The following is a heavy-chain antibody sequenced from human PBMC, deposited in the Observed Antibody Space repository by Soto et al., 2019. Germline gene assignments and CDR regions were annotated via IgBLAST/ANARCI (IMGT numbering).Heavy chain of an antibody. J-gene: IGHJ6*02. V-gene: IGHV5-10-1*01. CDR1: GYSFTSYW. CDR2: IDPSDSYT. Sequence: PGESLKISCKGSGYSFTSYWISWVRQMPGKGREWMGRIDPSDSYTNYSPSFQGHVTISADKSISTAYLQWSSLKASDTAMYYCARYHYYYYGMDVWGQGTTVTVSS. CDR3: ARYHYYYYGMDV.